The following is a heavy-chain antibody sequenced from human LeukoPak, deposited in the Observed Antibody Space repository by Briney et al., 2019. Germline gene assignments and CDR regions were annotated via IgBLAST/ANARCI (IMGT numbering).Heavy chain of an antibody. CDR2: IPFEGSNK. V-gene: IGHV3-30*19. Sequence: GGSLRLSCAASGFTFSSYGMHWARQAPGKGLKWGAVIPFEGSNKYYADSVKGRFTISRDNSKNTLYLQMNSLRAEDTAVYYCARVLITMVRGVIITSEYYGMDVWGQGTTVTVSS. D-gene: IGHD3-10*01. CDR1: GFTFSSYG. CDR3: ARVLITMVRGVIITSEYYGMDV. J-gene: IGHJ6*02.